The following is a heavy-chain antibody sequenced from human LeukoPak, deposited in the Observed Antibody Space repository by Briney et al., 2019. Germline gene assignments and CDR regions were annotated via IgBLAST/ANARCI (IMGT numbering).Heavy chain of an antibody. Sequence: PGGSLRLSCAASGFTFSIYWMSWVRQAPGKGLEWVANIKQDGSEKYYVDSVKGRFTISGDNAKNSLYLQMNSLRAEDTAVYYCARGRSSSGYWGQGTLVTVSS. CDR2: IKQDGSEK. D-gene: IGHD6-13*01. CDR1: GFTFSIYW. J-gene: IGHJ4*02. CDR3: ARGRSSSGY. V-gene: IGHV3-7*01.